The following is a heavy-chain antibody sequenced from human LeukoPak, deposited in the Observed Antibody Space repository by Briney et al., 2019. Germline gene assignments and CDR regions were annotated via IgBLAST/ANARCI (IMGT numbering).Heavy chain of an antibody. J-gene: IGHJ4*02. CDR2: IKSKTEGGTR. CDR1: GLTLSTAW. CDR3: AKYNIGWNFGS. V-gene: IGHV3-15*01. D-gene: IGHD6-19*01. Sequence: GGSLRLSCTASGLTLSTAWMSWVRQAPGKGLEWVGRIKSKTEGGTRDYAAPVKGRFTISIDDSKNTLYLQMNSLTTGDTAVYYCAKYNIGWNFGSWGQGTLATVSS.